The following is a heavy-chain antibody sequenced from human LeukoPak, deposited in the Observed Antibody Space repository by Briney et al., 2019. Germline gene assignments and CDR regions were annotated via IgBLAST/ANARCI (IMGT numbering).Heavy chain of an antibody. CDR2: ISSSGSTI. CDR1: GFTFSDYD. Sequence: GGSLRLSCAASGFTFSDYDMSWVRQAPGKGLEWVSDISSSGSTIYYADSVKGRFTISRDNSKNSLYLQMHSLRAEDTAVYYCARSVTYPYYYGMDVWAQGTTVTVSS. D-gene: IGHD3-16*01. V-gene: IGHV3-11*01. J-gene: IGHJ6*02. CDR3: ARSVTYPYYYGMDV.